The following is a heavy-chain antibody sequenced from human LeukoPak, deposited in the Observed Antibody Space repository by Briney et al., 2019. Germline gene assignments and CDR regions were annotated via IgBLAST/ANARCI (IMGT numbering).Heavy chain of an antibody. V-gene: IGHV3-48*01. CDR3: TRDLEY. J-gene: IGHJ4*02. Sequence: GGSLRLSCGASAYTFSDYTMSWVRQAPGEGPEWISYISSGGSVMHYADSVKGRFTISRDNVENSLYLQMNSLRVEDTAVYYCTRDLEYWGQGVLVTVSS. CDR2: ISSGGSVM. CDR1: AYTFSDYT.